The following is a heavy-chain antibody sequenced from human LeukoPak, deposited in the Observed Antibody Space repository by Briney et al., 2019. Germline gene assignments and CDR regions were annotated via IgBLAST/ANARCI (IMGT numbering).Heavy chain of an antibody. CDR2: INGGGDAT. V-gene: IGHV3-23*01. D-gene: IGHD1-7*01. J-gene: IGHJ3*01. Sequence: GGSLRLSCATSGFTFNNNAMSWVRQAPGKGLEWVSAINGGGDATEYADSVKGRFTISRDNSKNTLYLQMNSLRAEDTAVYYCARDELRTGAFDVWGQGTMVTVSS. CDR1: GFTFNNNA. CDR3: ARDELRTGAFDV.